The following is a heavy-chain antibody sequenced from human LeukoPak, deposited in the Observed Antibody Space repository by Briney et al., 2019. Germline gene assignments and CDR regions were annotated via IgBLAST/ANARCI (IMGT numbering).Heavy chain of an antibody. J-gene: IGHJ1*01. D-gene: IGHD4/OR15-4a*01. CDR3: AKGLLAGAVGYFQN. Sequence: GGSLRLSCVASGFTFSSYAMSWVRQAPGKGLEWVSGISASGGRTYYADSVKGRFTISRDNSKNTLYLQMNSLRAEDTAIYYCAKGLLAGAVGYFQNWGQGTLATVSS. CDR2: ISASGGRT. CDR1: GFTFSSYA. V-gene: IGHV3-23*01.